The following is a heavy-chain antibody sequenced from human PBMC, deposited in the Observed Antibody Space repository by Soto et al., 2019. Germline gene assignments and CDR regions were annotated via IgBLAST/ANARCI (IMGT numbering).Heavy chain of an antibody. Sequence: QITLKESGPTLVKPTQTLTLTCTFSGFSLSTSGVGVGWIRQPPGKALEWLALIYWDDDKRYNPSLKSRLTITKDTSKNQVVLTMTNMDPVDTGTYYCGHRGTGVGAWYFDLWGRGTLVTVSS. CDR2: IYWDDDK. J-gene: IGHJ2*01. V-gene: IGHV2-5*02. CDR1: GFSLSTSGVG. CDR3: GHRGTGVGAWYFDL. D-gene: IGHD3-10*01.